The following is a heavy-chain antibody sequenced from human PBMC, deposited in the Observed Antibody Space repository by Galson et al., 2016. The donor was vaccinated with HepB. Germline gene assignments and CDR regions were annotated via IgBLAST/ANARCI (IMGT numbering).Heavy chain of an antibody. J-gene: IGHJ3*02. CDR3: ASIVYWGGAYDI. D-gene: IGHD3-16*01. V-gene: IGHV3-53*01. CDR1: RFTVSSNY. CDR2: FYSGDTT. Sequence: SLRLSCAASRFTVSSNYMSWVRQAPGKGLEWVSVFYSGDTTYYADSVKGRSTISRDNSKNTLYLQMNSLRAEDTAVYYCASIVYWGGAYDIWGQGTMVTVSS.